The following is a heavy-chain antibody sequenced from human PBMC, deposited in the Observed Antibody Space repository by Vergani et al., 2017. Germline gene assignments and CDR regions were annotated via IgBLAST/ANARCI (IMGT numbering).Heavy chain of an antibody. V-gene: IGHV3-23*04. J-gene: IGHJ6*02. CDR2: ISGSGGST. CDR1: GFTFSSYA. CDR3: AKGGIISEDYYGMDV. Sequence: VQLVESGGGVVQPGRSLRLSCAASGFTFSSYAMHWVRQAPGKGLEWVSAISGSGGSTYYADSVKGRFTISRDNSKNTLYLQMNSLRAEDTAVYYCAKGGIISEDYYGMDVWGQGTTVTVSS. D-gene: IGHD2-15*01.